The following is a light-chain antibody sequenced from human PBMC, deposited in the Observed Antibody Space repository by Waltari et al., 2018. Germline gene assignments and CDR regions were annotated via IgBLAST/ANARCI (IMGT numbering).Light chain of an antibody. CDR3: HQYYSTPQT. CDR1: HSISKF. J-gene: IGKJ1*01. V-gene: IGKV3-11*01. Sequence: EVVLIQSPATLSLSPGERATLSCRVSHSISKFLAWYPQRPGQAPRLLMYDASDRPPGIPARFSGSGSGTDFTLTISSLEPEDFAVYYCHQYYSTPQTFGQGTKVEVK. CDR2: DAS.